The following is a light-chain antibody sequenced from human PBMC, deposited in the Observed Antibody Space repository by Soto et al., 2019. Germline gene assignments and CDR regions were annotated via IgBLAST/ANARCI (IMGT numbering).Light chain of an antibody. J-gene: IGKJ4*01. CDR3: QQRSSWPLT. V-gene: IGKV3D-20*02. CDR2: DAS. CDR1: QSVSNNY. Sequence: EIVLTQSPGTLSLSPGERATLSCRASQSVSNNYLAWYQQKPGQAPRLLIYDASSRATGVPARFSGSGSGTDFTLTISSLEPEDSTVYYCQQRSSWPLTFGGGTKVEIQ.